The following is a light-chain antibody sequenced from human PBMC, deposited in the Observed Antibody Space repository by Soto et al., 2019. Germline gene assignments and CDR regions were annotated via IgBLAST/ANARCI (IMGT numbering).Light chain of an antibody. V-gene: IGKV3-15*01. J-gene: IGKJ1*01. CDR2: DVS. Sequence: EIVLTQSPGTLSLSPGERATLSCRASQDIGTKLAWSQQKPGQAPSLLMYDVSTRASAAPARFSGSGSGSEFTLTISSLQSEDFAIYFCQQYYHWRTFGQGTKVDIK. CDR1: QDIGTK. CDR3: QQYYHWRT.